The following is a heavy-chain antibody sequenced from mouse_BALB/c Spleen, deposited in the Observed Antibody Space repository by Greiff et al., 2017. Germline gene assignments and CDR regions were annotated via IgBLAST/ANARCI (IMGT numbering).Heavy chain of an antibody. D-gene: IGHD2-4*01. CDR2: ISSGSSTI. CDR1: GFTFSSFG. CDR3: ARGGIYDSYAMDY. J-gene: IGHJ4*01. V-gene: IGHV5-17*02. Sequence: EVQGVESGGGLVQPGGSRKLSCAASGFTFSSFGMHWVRQAPEKGLEWVAYISSGSSTIYYADTVKGRFTISRDNPKNTLFLQMTSLRSEDTAMYYCARGGIYDSYAMDYWGQGTSVTVSS.